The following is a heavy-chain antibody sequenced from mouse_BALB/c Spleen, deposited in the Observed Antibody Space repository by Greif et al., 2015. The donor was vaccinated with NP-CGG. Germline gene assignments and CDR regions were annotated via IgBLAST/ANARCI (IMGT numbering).Heavy chain of an antibody. D-gene: IGHD1-1*01. J-gene: IGHJ2*01. Sequence: VQLKQSGPELVTPGASVRISCKASGYSFIGYSMHWVRQSHIKSLEWIGRIIPYNGATTYNQNLKDKASLTVDESSSTAYMYPHILTSEDCAVYYCARYYYGCNYFDYWGQGTALTLSS. V-gene: IGHV1-37*01. CDR1: GYSFIGYS. CDR2: IIPYNGAT. CDR3: ARYYYGCNYFDY.